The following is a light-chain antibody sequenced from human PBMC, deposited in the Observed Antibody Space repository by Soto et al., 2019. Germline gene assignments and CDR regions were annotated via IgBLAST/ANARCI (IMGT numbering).Light chain of an antibody. CDR2: YAS. CDR3: QQYDSFPWT. J-gene: IGKJ1*01. V-gene: IGKV1-5*01. Sequence: DIQMTQSPSTLSASVGDRVTITCRASQSISAWLAWYQQRPGKAPKVLIYYASSLEKGVPSRFSGSGYATEFSLTISSLQPDDFAAYYCQQYDSFPWTFGQGTKVEIK. CDR1: QSISAW.